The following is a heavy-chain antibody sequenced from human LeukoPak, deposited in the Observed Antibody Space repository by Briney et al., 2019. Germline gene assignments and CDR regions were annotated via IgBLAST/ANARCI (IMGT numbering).Heavy chain of an antibody. CDR2: ISGSGGTT. Sequence: PGGSLRLSCAASRFTFSSYAMSWVRPAPGKGLEWVSVISGSGGTTYYADSVKGRFTISRDNSKNSLYLQMNSLRAEDTAVYYCARAGAAAGTGGYWGQGTLVTVSS. CDR1: RFTFSSYA. J-gene: IGHJ4*02. V-gene: IGHV3-23*01. CDR3: ARAGAAAGTGGY. D-gene: IGHD6-13*01.